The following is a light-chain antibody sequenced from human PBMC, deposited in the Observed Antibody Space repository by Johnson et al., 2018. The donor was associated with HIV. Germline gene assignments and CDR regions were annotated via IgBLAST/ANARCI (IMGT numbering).Light chain of an antibody. CDR3: GTWDSRLSVGV. V-gene: IGLV1-51*01. J-gene: IGLJ1*01. CDR1: SSNIGNNY. CDR2: DNN. Sequence: QSVLTQPPSVSAAPGQKVTISCSGSSSNIGNNYVSWYQQLPGTAPTLLIYDNNKRPSGIPDRFSGSKSGTSATLGITGLQTGDEADYYCGTWDSRLSVGVFGTGTKVTVL.